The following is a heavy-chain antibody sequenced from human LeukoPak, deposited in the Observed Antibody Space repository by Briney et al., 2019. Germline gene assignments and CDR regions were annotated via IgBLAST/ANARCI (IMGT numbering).Heavy chain of an antibody. D-gene: IGHD2-2*01. Sequence: GGSLRLSCAASGFTFSSYAMSWVRQTPGKGLEWVSTISGSAGSTFYADSVKGRFTVSRDSSKDALFLQMDSLRAEDTAVYYCAKVSEGYCSRTRCDAYFDYWGQGTLVTVSS. CDR2: ISGSAGST. V-gene: IGHV3-23*01. CDR3: AKVSEGYCSRTRCDAYFDY. J-gene: IGHJ4*02. CDR1: GFTFSSYA.